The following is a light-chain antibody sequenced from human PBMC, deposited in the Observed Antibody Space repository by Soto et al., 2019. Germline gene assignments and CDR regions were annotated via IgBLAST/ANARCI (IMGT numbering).Light chain of an antibody. J-gene: IGKJ5*01. V-gene: IGKV1-33*01. CDR1: QDVSNL. CDR2: DAS. CDR3: QQYDHLPIT. Sequence: DIQMTQSPSSLSASVGDRVTMTCQASQDVSNLLNWYQQKPGKAPNLLISDASDLERGVPSRFSGSGSGTDFTFTISSLQPEDIATYYCQQYDHLPITFGQGTRLEIK.